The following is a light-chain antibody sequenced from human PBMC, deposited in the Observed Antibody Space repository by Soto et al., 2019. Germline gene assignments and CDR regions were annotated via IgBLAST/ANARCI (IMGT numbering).Light chain of an antibody. CDR3: QQCNSYWT. CDR1: QSISAW. V-gene: IGKV1-5*01. J-gene: IGKJ1*01. CDR2: DAS. Sequence: DIQMTQSPSTLSASVGDRVTITCRASQSISAWLAWYQQKPGKAPNLLVYDASSLESGVPSRFSGSGSGTEFTLTITSLQPDDFATYYCQQCNSYWTFGQGTKVEIK.